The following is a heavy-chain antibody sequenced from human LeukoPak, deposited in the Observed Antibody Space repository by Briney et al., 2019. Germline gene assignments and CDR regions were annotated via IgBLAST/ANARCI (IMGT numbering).Heavy chain of an antibody. CDR2: IHGDGSST. CDR3: ANDLYGPAY. J-gene: IGHJ4*02. Sequence: GGSLRLSCAASGFTFSNYMMYWVRQAPGKGLVWVSRIHGDGSSTSYADSVKGRFTISRDNAKNTLYLQMNSLRAEDTAVYYCANDLYGPAYWGQGTLVTVSS. D-gene: IGHD2/OR15-2a*01. CDR1: GFTFSNYM. V-gene: IGHV3-74*01.